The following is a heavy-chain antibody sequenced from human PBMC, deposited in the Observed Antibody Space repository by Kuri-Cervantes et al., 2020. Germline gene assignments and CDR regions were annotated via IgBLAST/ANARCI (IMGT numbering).Heavy chain of an antibody. CDR1: GGSISSSSYY. CDR3: ARRNYYDSSGYYYRTHRYFDL. Sequence: GSLRLSCTVSGGSISSSSYYWGWIRQPPGKGLEWIGGIYYSGSTYYNPSLKSRVTISVDTSKNQFSLKLSSVTAADTAVYYCARRNYYDSSGYYYRTHRYFDLWGRGTLVTVSS. CDR2: IYYSGST. V-gene: IGHV4-39*01. J-gene: IGHJ2*01. D-gene: IGHD3-22*01.